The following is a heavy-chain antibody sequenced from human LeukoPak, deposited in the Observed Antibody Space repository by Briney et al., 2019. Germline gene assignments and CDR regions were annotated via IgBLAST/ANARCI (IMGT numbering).Heavy chain of an antibody. CDR3: AKDPDPYYYDSSGYYPRGY. CDR1: GFTFSSYA. Sequence: GGSLRLSCAASGFTFSSYAMSWVRQAPGKGLEWVSAISGSGGSTYYADSVKGRFTISRDNSKNTLYLQMNSLRAEDTAAYYCAKDPDPYYYDSSGYYPRGYWGQGTLVTVSS. J-gene: IGHJ4*02. V-gene: IGHV3-23*01. CDR2: ISGSGGST. D-gene: IGHD3-22*01.